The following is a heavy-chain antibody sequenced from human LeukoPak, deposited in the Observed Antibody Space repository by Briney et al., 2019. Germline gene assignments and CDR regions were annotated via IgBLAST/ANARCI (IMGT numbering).Heavy chain of an antibody. V-gene: IGHV4-4*07. Sequence: SETLSLTCTFSGGSISSYYWSWIRQPAGKGLEWIGRIYTSGSTNYNPSLKSRVTMSVDTSKNQFSLKLSSVTAADTAVYYCARGVVPAAKGTYYFDYWGQGTLVTVSS. CDR1: GGSISSYY. CDR2: IYTSGST. J-gene: IGHJ4*02. CDR3: ARGVVPAAKGTYYFDY. D-gene: IGHD2-2*01.